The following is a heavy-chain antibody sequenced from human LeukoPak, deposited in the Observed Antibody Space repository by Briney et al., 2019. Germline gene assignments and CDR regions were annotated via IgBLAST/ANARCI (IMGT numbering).Heavy chain of an antibody. D-gene: IGHD6-19*01. Sequence: GGSLRLSCAASGFTFSSYAMHWVRQAPGKGLEWVSAISGSGGSTYYADSVKGRFTISRDNSKNTLYLQMNSLRAEDTAVYYCAKLSRDGSRPPSFNFDYWGQGTLVTVSS. CDR1: GFTFSSYA. CDR2: ISGSGGST. V-gene: IGHV3-23*01. J-gene: IGHJ4*02. CDR3: AKLSRDGSRPPSFNFDY.